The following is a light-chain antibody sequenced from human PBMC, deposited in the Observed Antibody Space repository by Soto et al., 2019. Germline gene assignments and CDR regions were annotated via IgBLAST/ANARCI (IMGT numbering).Light chain of an antibody. Sequence: DVQMTQSPSTLSAAVVDIVTLTCRASQSISSWLAWYQQKPWKAPKLLIYDAYSLESGTPSRFSGRRSGTEFTLTIASVQPEDFATYYCQQYSSYSPLTCGGGTKVDIK. CDR1: QSISSW. V-gene: IGKV1-5*01. CDR2: DAY. CDR3: QQYSSYSPLT. J-gene: IGKJ4*01.